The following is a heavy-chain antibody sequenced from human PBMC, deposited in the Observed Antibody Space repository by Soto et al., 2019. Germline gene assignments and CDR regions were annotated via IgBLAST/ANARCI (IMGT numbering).Heavy chain of an antibody. CDR1: GGSMNSGGYC. J-gene: IGHJ4*02. V-gene: IGHV4-31*03. CDR3: SRGILV. CDR2: ISYGVTT. Sequence: QVQLQESGPGLVKPSQTLSLTYTVSGGSMNSGGYCWNWIRQHPGEGLEWIGCISYGVTTSYNPSLKSRPTISVDTSKNQFSLMLNSVTAADTAVYYCSRGILVWGQGTLITVSS. D-gene: IGHD6-6*01.